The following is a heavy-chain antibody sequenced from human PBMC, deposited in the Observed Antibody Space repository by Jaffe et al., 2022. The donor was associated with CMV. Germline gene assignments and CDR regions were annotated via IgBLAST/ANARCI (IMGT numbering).Heavy chain of an antibody. CDR3: VRQLGVETTFRGFDS. CDR2: ITNDVSRR. CDR1: GFTFSNYW. J-gene: IGHJ4*02. V-gene: IGHV3-74*01. Sequence: EVQLVESGGGLVQPGGSLRLSCAASGFTFSNYWMHWVRQAPGKGLEWVSHITNDVSRRSYADSVKGRFSISRDNAKNTLYLLMNSLRAEDTAVYYCVRQLGVETTFRGFDSWGQGTLVTVSS. D-gene: IGHD2-21*02.